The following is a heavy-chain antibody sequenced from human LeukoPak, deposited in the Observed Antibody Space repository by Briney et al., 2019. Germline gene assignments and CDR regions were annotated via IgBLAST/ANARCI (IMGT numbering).Heavy chain of an antibody. CDR1: GYTFTSYD. J-gene: IGHJ5*02. Sequence: ASVKVSCKASGYTFTSYDINWVRQATGQGLEWMGWMNPNSGNTGSAQKFQGRVTMTRDTSISTAYMELSSLSSDDTAVYYCARGRPRFLEGFDPWGQGALVTVSS. CDR2: MNPNSGNT. V-gene: IGHV1-8*01. CDR3: ARGRPRFLEGFDP. D-gene: IGHD3-3*01.